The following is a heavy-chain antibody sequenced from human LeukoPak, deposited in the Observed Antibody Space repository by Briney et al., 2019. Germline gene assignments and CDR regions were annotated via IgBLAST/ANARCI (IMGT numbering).Heavy chain of an antibody. CDR3: ARSFRPPLRYFDWLPPYYFDY. Sequence: ASVKVSCKASGYTFTSYGISWVRQAPGQGLEWMGWISAYNGNTNYAQKLQGRVTMTTDTSTSTAYMELRSLRSDDTAVYYCARSFRPPLRYFDWLPPYYFDYWGQGTLVTVSS. V-gene: IGHV1-18*01. CDR1: GYTFTSYG. CDR2: ISAYNGNT. D-gene: IGHD3-9*01. J-gene: IGHJ4*02.